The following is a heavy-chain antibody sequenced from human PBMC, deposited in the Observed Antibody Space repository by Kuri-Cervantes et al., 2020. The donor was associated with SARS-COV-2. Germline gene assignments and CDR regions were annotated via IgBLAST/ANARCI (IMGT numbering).Heavy chain of an antibody. CDR2: ISGSGGST. CDR3: AKVENYGNAFDI. D-gene: IGHD1-7*01. J-gene: IGHJ3*02. CDR1: GFTFSSYA. Sequence: GESLKISCAASGFTFSSYAMSWVRQAPGKGLEWVSAISGSGGSTYYADSVKGRFTISRDNSKNTLYLQMNSLRPEDTAVYYCAKVENYGNAFDIWGQGTMVTVSS. V-gene: IGHV3-23*01.